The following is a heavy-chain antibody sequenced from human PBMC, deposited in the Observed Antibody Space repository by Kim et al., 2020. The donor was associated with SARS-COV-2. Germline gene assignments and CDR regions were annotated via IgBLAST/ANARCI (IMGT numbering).Heavy chain of an antibody. Sequence: LKSRVTISVDTSKNQFSRKLSSVTAADTAVYYCARRMIDPIVVDPARFDYWGQGTLVTVSS. CDR3: ARRMIDPIVVDPARFDY. V-gene: IGHV4-39*01. J-gene: IGHJ4*02. D-gene: IGHD2-2*01.